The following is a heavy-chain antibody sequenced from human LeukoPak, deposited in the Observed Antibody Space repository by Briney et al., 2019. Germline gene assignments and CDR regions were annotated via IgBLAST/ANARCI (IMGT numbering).Heavy chain of an antibody. D-gene: IGHD1-7*01. CDR2: IYYSGST. CDR1: GGSISSHY. J-gene: IGHJ6*03. CDR3: ARESVESGTTWRYYYYYYMDV. Sequence: PSETLSLTCTVSGGSISSHYWSWIRQPLGKGLEWIGYIYYSGSTNYNPSLKSRVTISVDASKNQFSLKLSSVTAADTAVYYCARESVESGTTWRYYYYYYMDVWGKGTTVTVSS. V-gene: IGHV4-59*11.